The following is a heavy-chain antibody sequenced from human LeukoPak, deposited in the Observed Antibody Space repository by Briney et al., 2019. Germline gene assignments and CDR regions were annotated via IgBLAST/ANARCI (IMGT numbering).Heavy chain of an antibody. CDR1: GFTFNDYA. Sequence: GGSLRLSCAVSGFTFNDYAMNWIRQAPGKGLEWVSFISRDGDSTYYADSVKGRFTISRDNSRNSLYLQMNSLRLGDTALYYCATDCSGNRCYSLWGQGTLVTVSS. CDR3: ATDCSGNRCYSL. J-gene: IGHJ4*02. D-gene: IGHD2-15*01. CDR2: ISRDGDST. V-gene: IGHV3-43*02.